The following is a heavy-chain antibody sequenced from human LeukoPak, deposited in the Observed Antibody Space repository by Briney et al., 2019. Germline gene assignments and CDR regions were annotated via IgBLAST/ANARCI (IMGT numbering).Heavy chain of an antibody. D-gene: IGHD3-22*01. V-gene: IGHV3-23*01. J-gene: IGHJ4*02. Sequence: GGSLRLSCVASGFTFSSYAMSWVRQAPGKGLEWVSAISGSGGSTYYADSVKGRFTISRDNSKNTLYLQMNSLRAEDTAVYYCAKDYDSSGYWTFDYWGQGTLVTVSS. CDR2: ISGSGGST. CDR1: GFTFSSYA. CDR3: AKDYDSSGYWTFDY.